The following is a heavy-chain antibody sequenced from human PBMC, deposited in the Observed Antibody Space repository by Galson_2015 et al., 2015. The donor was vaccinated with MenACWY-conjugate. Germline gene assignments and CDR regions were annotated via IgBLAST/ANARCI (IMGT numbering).Heavy chain of an antibody. J-gene: IGHJ2*01. V-gene: IGHV1-69*13. Sequence: SVKVSCKASGGIFSSYAISWVRQAPGQGLEWMGGIIPIFGTANYAQKFQGRVTITADESTSTAYMELSSLRSEDTAVYYCARSGRYSSNWYPNHLRHFDLWGRGTLVTVSS. D-gene: IGHD6-13*01. CDR1: GGIFSSYA. CDR2: IIPIFGTA. CDR3: ARSGRYSSNWYPNHLRHFDL.